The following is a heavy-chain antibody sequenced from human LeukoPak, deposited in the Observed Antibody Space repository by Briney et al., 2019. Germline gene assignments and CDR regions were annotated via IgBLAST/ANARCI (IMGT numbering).Heavy chain of an antibody. Sequence: GASVKVSCKASGYTFTSYYMHRVRQAPGQGLEWMGIINPSGGSTSYAQKFQGRVTMTRDTSTSTVYMELSSLRSEDTAVYYCARVYDSSGYYYHEGGYFDYWGQGTLVTVSS. CDR3: ARVYDSSGYYYHEGGYFDY. D-gene: IGHD3-22*01. CDR2: INPSGGST. V-gene: IGHV1-46*01. J-gene: IGHJ4*02. CDR1: GYTFTSYY.